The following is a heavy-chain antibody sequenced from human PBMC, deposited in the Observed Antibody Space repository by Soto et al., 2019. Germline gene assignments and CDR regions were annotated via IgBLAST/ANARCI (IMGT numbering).Heavy chain of an antibody. CDR1: GFPFTSYT. CDR3: AIDRSMANWYFDL. Sequence: QVQLLQSGTEVKKPGSSMKISCEPSGFPFTSYTSHWVRQAPGQSPEWVEWLNGCSGKTEFSQKLQDRATLTRDISANTICLQLLTLPSDDAATYYCAIDRSMANWYFDLWGRSTLVIVS. J-gene: IGHJ2*01. D-gene: IGHD3-10*01. V-gene: IGHV1-3*01. CDR2: LNGCSGKT.